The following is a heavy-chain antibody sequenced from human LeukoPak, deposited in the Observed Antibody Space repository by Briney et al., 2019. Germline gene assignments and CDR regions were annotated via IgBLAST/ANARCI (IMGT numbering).Heavy chain of an antibody. D-gene: IGHD3-3*01. CDR1: GFTFSSYG. CDR3: APDFWSGYYRLDPEFKEHYFDY. J-gene: IGHJ4*02. V-gene: IGHV3-30*03. Sequence: PGGSLRLSCAASGFTFSSYGMHWVRQAPGKGLEWVAVISYDGSNKYYADSVKGRFTISRDNSKNTLYLQMNSLRAEDTAVYYCAPDFWSGYYRLDPEFKEHYFDYWGQGTLVTVSS. CDR2: ISYDGSNK.